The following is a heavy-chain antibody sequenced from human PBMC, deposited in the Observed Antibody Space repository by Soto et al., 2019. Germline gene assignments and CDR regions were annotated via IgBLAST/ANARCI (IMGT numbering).Heavy chain of an antibody. J-gene: IGHJ4*02. CDR2: IYYSGST. CDR1: GGSVSSGSYY. CDR3: ARVRPGYSYGYFDY. Sequence: SETLSLTCTVSGGSVSSGSYYWSWIRQPPGKGLEWIGYIYYSGSTNYNPSLKSRVTISVDTSKNQFSLKLSSVTAADTAVYYCARVRPGYSYGYFDYWGQGTLVTV. D-gene: IGHD5-18*01. V-gene: IGHV4-61*01.